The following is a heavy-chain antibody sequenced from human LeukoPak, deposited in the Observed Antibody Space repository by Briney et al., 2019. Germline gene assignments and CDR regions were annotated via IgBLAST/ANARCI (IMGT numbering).Heavy chain of an antibody. D-gene: IGHD6-19*01. CDR2: INHSGST. CDR3: ARGEGHSSGWIYYFDY. J-gene: IGHJ4*02. CDR1: GGSFSGYY. V-gene: IGHV4-34*01. Sequence: PSETLSLTCAVYGGSFSGYYWSWIRQPPGKGLEGIGEINHSGSTNYNPSLKSRVTISVDTSKNQFSLKLSSVTAADTAVYYCARGEGHSSGWIYYFDYWGQGTLVTVSS.